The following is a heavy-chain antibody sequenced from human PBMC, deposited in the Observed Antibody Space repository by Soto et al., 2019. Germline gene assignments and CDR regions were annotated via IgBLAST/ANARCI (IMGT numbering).Heavy chain of an antibody. Sequence: GGSLRLSCAAPGFTFSNYGMHWVRQAPGKGPVWVARINSGGSDTVYADSVKGRFTVSRDNAKNTLSLQMNSLRVEDTAVYYCARASGYDFDSWGPGILVTVS. V-gene: IGHV3-74*01. J-gene: IGHJ4*02. D-gene: IGHD5-12*01. CDR3: ARASGYDFDS. CDR2: INSGGSDT. CDR1: GFTFSNYG.